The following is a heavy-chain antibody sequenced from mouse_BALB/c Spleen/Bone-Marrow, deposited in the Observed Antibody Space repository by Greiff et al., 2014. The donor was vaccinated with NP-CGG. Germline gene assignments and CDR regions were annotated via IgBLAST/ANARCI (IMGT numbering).Heavy chain of an antibody. Sequence: VQLQQSGPSLVKPFQTLSLTCSVTGDSITNAYWNWIRKFPGNKIDYMGYISYSGNTYYNPSLKSRISITRDTSKNQFYLQLNSVTTEDTATYFCARGTGYYFDYWGQGTTLTVSS. D-gene: IGHD3-3*01. J-gene: IGHJ2*01. CDR2: ISYSGNT. CDR3: ARGTGYYFDY. CDR1: GDSITNAY. V-gene: IGHV3-8*02.